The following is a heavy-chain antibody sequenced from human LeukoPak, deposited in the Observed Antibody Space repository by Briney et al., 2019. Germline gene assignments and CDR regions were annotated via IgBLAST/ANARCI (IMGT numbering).Heavy chain of an antibody. CDR2: ISYAGSNK. D-gene: IGHD6-13*01. J-gene: IGHJ4*02. CDR1: GFTFSSYA. CDR3: ARGIAAAGTALYN. Sequence: GGSLRLSCAASGFTFSSYAMHWVRQAPGKGLEWVAVISYAGSNKYYADSVKGRFTISRDNSKNTLYLQINSLRDEDTAVYYCARGIAAAGTALYNWGQGTLLTVSS. V-gene: IGHV3-30*14.